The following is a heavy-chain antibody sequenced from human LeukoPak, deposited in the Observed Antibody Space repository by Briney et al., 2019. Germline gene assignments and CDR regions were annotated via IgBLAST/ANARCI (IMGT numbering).Heavy chain of an antibody. CDR2: IKQDGSEQ. CDR3: ARESIVVVPTPMDDAPDI. Sequence: GGSLRLSCAASGFTFSHYYMSWVRQAPGKGLEWVANIKQDGSEQFYLDSVKGRFTISRDNAKNALYLQMHSLRVDDTAVYYCARESIVVVPTPMDDAPDIWGQGTMVTVSS. V-gene: IGHV3-7*01. CDR1: GFTFSHYY. J-gene: IGHJ3*02. D-gene: IGHD2-2*01.